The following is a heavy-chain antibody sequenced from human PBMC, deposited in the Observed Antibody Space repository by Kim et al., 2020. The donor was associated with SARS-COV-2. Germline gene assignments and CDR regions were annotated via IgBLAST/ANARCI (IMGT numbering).Heavy chain of an antibody. CDR2: IWYDGSKK. V-gene: IGHV3-33*06. Sequence: GGSLRLSCAASGFTFSSYGMHWVRQAPGKGLEWVAVIWYDGSKKYYVDSVKGRFTISRDNSKNTLYLQMNSLRSEDTAVYYCANGASSSSWAHLYWGQGTLVTVSS. CDR3: ANGASSSSWAHLY. CDR1: GFTFSSYG. J-gene: IGHJ4*02. D-gene: IGHD2-2*01.